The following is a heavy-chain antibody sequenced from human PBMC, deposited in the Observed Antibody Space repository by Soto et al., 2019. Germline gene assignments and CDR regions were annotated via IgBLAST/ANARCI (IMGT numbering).Heavy chain of an antibody. CDR3: ARDWAYCSGGSCYSDGMDV. CDR1: GGSISSYY. J-gene: IGHJ6*02. V-gene: IGHV4-4*07. Sequence: SETLSLTCTVSGGSISSYYWSWIRQPAGKGLEWIGRIYTSGSTNYNPSLKSRVTMSVDTSKNQFSLKLSSVTAADTAVYYCARDWAYCSGGSCYSDGMDVWGQGTRVTVSS. D-gene: IGHD2-15*01. CDR2: IYTSGST.